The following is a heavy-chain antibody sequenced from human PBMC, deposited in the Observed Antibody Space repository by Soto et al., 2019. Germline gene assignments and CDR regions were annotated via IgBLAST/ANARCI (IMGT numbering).Heavy chain of an antibody. J-gene: IGHJ6*02. CDR3: ARRSPAVLDYYYVLDV. V-gene: IGHV1-69*13. D-gene: IGHD2-15*01. CDR1: GGTFSSYA. CDR2: IIPIFGTA. Sequence: SVKVSCKASGGTFSSYAISWVRQAPGQGLEWMGGIIPIFGTANYAQKFQGRVTITADESTSTAYMELSSLRSEDTAVYYCARRSPAVLDYYYVLDVSGQGSTVIGSS.